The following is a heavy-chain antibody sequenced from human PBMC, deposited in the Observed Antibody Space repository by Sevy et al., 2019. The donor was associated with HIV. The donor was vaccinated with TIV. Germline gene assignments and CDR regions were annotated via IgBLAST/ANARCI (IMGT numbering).Heavy chain of an antibody. CDR2: ISYDGSNK. V-gene: IGHV3-30-3*01. D-gene: IGHD2-2*01. Sequence: GGSLRLSCAASGFTFSSYAMHWVRQAPGKGLEWVAVISYDGSNKYYADSVKGRFTISRDNSKNTLYLQMNSLRAEDTAVYYCARAQPLYCSSTSCYSHGMDVWGQRTTVTVSS. CDR3: ARAQPLYCSSTSCYSHGMDV. J-gene: IGHJ6*02. CDR1: GFTFSSYA.